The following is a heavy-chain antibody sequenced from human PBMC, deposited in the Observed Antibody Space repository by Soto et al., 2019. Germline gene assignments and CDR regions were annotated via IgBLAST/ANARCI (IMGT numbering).Heavy chain of an antibody. D-gene: IGHD3-10*01. V-gene: IGHV3-15*01. CDR2: IKSKTDGGTT. CDR1: GFTFSNAW. Sequence: GGSLRLSCAASGFTFSNAWMSWVRQAPGKGLEWVGRIKSKTDGGTTDYAAPVKGRLTISRDDSKNTLYLQMNSLKTEDTAVYYCTTGTMAPGRSANDYWGQGTLVTVST. CDR3: TTGTMAPGRSANDY. J-gene: IGHJ4*02.